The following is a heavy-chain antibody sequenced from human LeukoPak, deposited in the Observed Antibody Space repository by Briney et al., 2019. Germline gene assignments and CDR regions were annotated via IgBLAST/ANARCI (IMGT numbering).Heavy chain of an antibody. CDR3: ARDGLIAVAGYKVY. V-gene: IGHV1-18*01. CDR1: GYTFTSYG. J-gene: IGHJ4*02. Sequence: ASVKVSCKASGYTFTSYGISWVRQAPGQGLEWMGWISAYNGYTNYAQKLQGRVTMTRDTSTSTAYLDLRSLRSDDTAVYYCARDGLIAVAGYKVYWGQGTLVTVSS. CDR2: ISAYNGYT. D-gene: IGHD6-19*01.